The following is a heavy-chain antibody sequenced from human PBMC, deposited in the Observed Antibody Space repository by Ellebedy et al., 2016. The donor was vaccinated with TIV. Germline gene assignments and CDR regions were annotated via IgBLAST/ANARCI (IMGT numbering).Heavy chain of an antibody. CDR3: AGGYGDYRY. D-gene: IGHD4-17*01. CDR2: IYDTGST. Sequence: LRLSCTVAGGSISSDLYYWSWIRQPPGTGLEWIGYIYDTGSTFYNPSLKSRLIISLDMSKNQFSLRLSSVTAADTAMYYYAGGYGDYRYWGQGTLVTVTS. CDR1: GGSISSDLYY. V-gene: IGHV4-30-4*08. J-gene: IGHJ4*02.